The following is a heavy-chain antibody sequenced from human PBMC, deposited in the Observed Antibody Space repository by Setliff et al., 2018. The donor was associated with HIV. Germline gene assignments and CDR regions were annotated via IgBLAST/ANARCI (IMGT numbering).Heavy chain of an antibody. D-gene: IGHD3-9*01. Sequence: ASVKVSCKPSGYSVATHGLSWVRQAPGEGLEWMGWISAYTGNTNYAQKFRGRVTITTDKSTSTAYMELSSLRSDDTAVSYWARTSLPSYDTLTGYYSPGPWGQGTLVTVS. V-gene: IGHV1-18*01. CDR2: ISAYTGNT. J-gene: IGHJ5*02. CDR1: GYSVATHG. CDR3: ARTSLPSYDTLTGYYSPGP.